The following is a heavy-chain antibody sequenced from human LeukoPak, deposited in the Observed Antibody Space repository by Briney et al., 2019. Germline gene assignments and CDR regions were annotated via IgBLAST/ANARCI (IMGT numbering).Heavy chain of an antibody. CDR3: ARDTDDSSGYYYGY. Sequence: ASVKVSCKASGYTFIRYGITWVRQAPGQGLEWMAWISPYNGNTKYAQKFQGRVTMTRDTSISTAYMELSRLRSDDTAVYYCARDTDDSSGYYYGYWGQGTLVTVSS. D-gene: IGHD3-22*01. CDR2: ISPYNGNT. V-gene: IGHV1-18*01. J-gene: IGHJ4*02. CDR1: GYTFIRYG.